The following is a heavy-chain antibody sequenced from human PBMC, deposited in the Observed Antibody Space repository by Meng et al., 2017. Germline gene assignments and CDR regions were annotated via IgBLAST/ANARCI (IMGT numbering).Heavy chain of an antibody. D-gene: IGHD1-7*01. CDR1: GYTFIDAY. CDR2: IIPSSGDA. V-gene: IGHV1-2*06. CDR3: ARDGGNYDFDY. J-gene: IGHJ4*02. Sequence: QVQLVQLGAEVKKPGASVKLSCRASGYTFIDAYVHWVRQAPGQGLEWMGRIIPSSGDANSAQKFLGRVTLTWDTSISTAYMELSSLRSDDTAIYYCARDGGNYDFDYWGQGTLVTVFS.